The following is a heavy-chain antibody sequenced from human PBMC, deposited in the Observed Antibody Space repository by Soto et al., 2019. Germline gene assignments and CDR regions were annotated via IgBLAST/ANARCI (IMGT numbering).Heavy chain of an antibody. CDR2: ISVSVGST. D-gene: IGHD3-22*01. J-gene: IGHJ4*02. Sequence: PWGSLRLSCAASGFTFSSYAMSWVRQAPGKGLEWVSAISVSVGSTYYADSVKGRFTISRDNSKNTLYLQMNSLRAEDTAVYYCEKDRYYLDSSGYTEYWGQGTMVIVSS. CDR3: EKDRYYLDSSGYTEY. CDR1: GFTFSSYA. V-gene: IGHV3-23*01.